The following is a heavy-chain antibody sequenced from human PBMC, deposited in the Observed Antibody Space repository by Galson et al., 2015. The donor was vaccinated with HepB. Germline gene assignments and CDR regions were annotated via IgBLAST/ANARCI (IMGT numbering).Heavy chain of an antibody. V-gene: IGHV3-53*01. D-gene: IGHD1-20*01. Sequence: LRLSCAASGFTVSSNSMSWVRQPPGSRLEWVSVIYSSGTTYYADSVKGRFTISRDNFKNTLYLQMNSLRADDTAVYYCATNYNWNDGWAYWGQGSLLTVSS. CDR2: IYSSGTT. J-gene: IGHJ4*02. CDR1: GFTVSSNS. CDR3: ATNYNWNDGWAY.